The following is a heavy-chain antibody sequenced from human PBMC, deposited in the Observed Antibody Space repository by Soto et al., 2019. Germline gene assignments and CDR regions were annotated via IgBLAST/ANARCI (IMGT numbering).Heavy chain of an antibody. D-gene: IGHD6-6*01. CDR1: GFTFSSYA. V-gene: IGHV3-23*01. J-gene: IGHJ4*02. CDR2: ISGSDDST. Sequence: EVQLLESGGGLVQPGESLRLSCAASGFTFSSYAMSWVRQAPGKGLEWVSVISGSDDSTYYADSVKGRFTISRDNSKNPLNLQMNSLRAEDTAVYYCAKSSSSVTFDYWGQGTLVTVSS. CDR3: AKSSSSVTFDY.